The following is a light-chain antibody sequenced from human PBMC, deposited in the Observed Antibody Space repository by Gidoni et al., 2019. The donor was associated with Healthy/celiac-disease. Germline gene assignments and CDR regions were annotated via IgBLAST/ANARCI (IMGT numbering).Light chain of an antibody. CDR2: EVS. J-gene: IGLJ2*01. CDR3: SSYTSSSTLEV. CDR1: SSDVGGYNK. Sequence: QSALTQPASVSGSPGQSITISCTGTSSDVGGYNKVSWYQQTPGKAPKLMINEVSNRPSGVSNRFSGSKSGNTASLTISGLQAEDEADYYCSSYTSSSTLEVFGGGTKLTVL. V-gene: IGLV2-14*01.